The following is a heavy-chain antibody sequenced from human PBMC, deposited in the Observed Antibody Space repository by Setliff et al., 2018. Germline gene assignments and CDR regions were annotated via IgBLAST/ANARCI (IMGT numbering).Heavy chain of an antibody. Sequence: LSLSCAASGFSFSSYWMHWVRQAPGKGLVWVSRINRDGSYTVYADSVEGRFTISRDNAKSTLYLQMNSLRAEDTAVYYCARDVFCSGGSCDNWFDPWGQGTLVTVSS. CDR1: GFSFSSYW. D-gene: IGHD2-15*01. CDR3: ARDVFCSGGSCDNWFDP. V-gene: IGHV3-74*01. CDR2: INRDGSYT. J-gene: IGHJ5*02.